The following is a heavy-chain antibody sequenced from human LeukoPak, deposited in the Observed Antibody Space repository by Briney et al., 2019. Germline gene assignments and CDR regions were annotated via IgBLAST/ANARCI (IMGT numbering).Heavy chain of an antibody. CDR3: ASGAYCSTTTCYEQPLDY. V-gene: IGHV1-18*01. Sequence: ASVKVSCKASGGTFSSYAISWVRQAPGQGLEWMGRISVENGNTNYAQKLQGRVTMTTDTSTSTAYMELRSLRSDDTAMYYCASGAYCSTTTCYEQPLDYWGQGTLVIVSS. CDR2: ISVENGNT. J-gene: IGHJ4*02. CDR1: GGTFSSYA. D-gene: IGHD2-2*01.